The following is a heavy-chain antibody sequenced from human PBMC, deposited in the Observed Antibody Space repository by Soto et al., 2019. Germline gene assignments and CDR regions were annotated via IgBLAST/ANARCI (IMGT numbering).Heavy chain of an antibody. CDR2: IYHSGST. Sequence: TLSLTCAVSGGSISSSNWWSWVRQPPGKGLEWIGEIYHSGSTNYNPSLKSRVTISVDKSKNQFSLKLSSVTAADMAVYYCAQKSRYCSSTSCFYYYYGMDVWGQGTTVTVSS. V-gene: IGHV4-4*02. J-gene: IGHJ6*02. CDR1: GGSISSSNW. CDR3: AQKSRYCSSTSCFYYYYGMDV. D-gene: IGHD2-2*01.